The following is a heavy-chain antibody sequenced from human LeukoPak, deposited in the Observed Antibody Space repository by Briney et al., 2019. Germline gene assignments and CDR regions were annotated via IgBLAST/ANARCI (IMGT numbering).Heavy chain of an antibody. CDR1: GFTFSSYE. V-gene: IGHV3-48*03. CDR2: ISGSGSTI. J-gene: IGHJ6*04. Sequence: GGSLRLSCAASGFTFSSYEMSWVRQAPGKGLEGVSYISGSGSTIYYADSVKGRFTISRDNAKNALYLQMNSLRAEDTAVYYCAELGITMIGGVWGKGTTVTISS. CDR3: AELGITMIGGV. D-gene: IGHD3-10*02.